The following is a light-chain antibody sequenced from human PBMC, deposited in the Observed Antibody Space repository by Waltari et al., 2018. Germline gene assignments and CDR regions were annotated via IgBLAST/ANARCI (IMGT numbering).Light chain of an antibody. V-gene: IGLV1-44*01. Sequence: QSVLTQPPSASGTPGQRVTISCSGSYSNIGRNAVNWYQQLPEAAPKLLIYIDNQRPSGVPDPFSGSKSGTSASLAISVLQSEDEAVYRCATWDDSLNAWVFGGGTKVTVL. CDR2: IDN. CDR1: YSNIGRNA. CDR3: ATWDDSLNAWV. J-gene: IGLJ3*02.